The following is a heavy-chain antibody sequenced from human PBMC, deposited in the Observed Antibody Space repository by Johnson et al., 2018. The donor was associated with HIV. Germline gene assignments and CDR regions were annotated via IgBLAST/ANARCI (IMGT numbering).Heavy chain of an antibody. V-gene: IGHV3-7*03. Sequence: VQLVESGGGLAQPGGSLRLSCAASGITVSSNYMSWVRQAPGKGLEWVANIKQDGSEKYYVDSVKGRFTISRDNAKNSLYLKMNRLRAEDTAVYYCARDGFGTYYDDAFDFWGQGTMVTVSS. CDR1: GITVSSNY. CDR3: ARDGFGTYYDDAFDF. CDR2: IKQDGSEK. J-gene: IGHJ3*01. D-gene: IGHD1-26*01.